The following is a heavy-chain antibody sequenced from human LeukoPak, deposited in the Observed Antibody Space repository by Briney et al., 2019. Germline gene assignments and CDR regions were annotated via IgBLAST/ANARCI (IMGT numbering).Heavy chain of an antibody. CDR3: ARTFYGSGSYSPPLGY. CDR2: IYPGDSDT. CDR1: GYSFTSYW. J-gene: IGHJ4*02. Sequence: KLGESLKISCKGSGYSFTSYWIGWVRQMPGKGLEWMGIIYPGDSDTRYSPSFQGQVTISADKSISTAYLQWSTLKASDTAMYYCARTFYGSGSYSPPLGYWGQGTLVTVSS. D-gene: IGHD3-10*01. V-gene: IGHV5-51*01.